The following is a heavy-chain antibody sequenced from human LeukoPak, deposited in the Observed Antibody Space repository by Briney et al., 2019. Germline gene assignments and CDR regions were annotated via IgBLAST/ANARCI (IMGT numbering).Heavy chain of an antibody. Sequence: GGSLRLSCTASGFTFSSYSMSWVRQGPGTGLEWVSAISGSGDTTFYADSVKGRFTISRDNSKKTLYLQVNSLRAEDTAVYFCAKELTTERTPGVDSWGQGTLVTVSS. CDR3: AKELTTERTPGVDS. V-gene: IGHV3-23*01. CDR2: ISGSGDTT. CDR1: GFTFSSYS. J-gene: IGHJ4*02. D-gene: IGHD4-17*01.